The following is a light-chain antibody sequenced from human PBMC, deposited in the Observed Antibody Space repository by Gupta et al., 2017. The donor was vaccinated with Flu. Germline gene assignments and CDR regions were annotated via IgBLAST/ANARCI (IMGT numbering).Light chain of an antibody. CDR1: SSDVGGYKD. V-gene: IGLV2-14*01. J-gene: IGLJ1*01. Sequence: SALPQPASVPGSPGPSLTIPCTGTSSDVGGYKDVSWYQQHPGKAPKLMIYEVSKRPSGVSNRFSGSKSGNTASLTISGLQAEDEADYYCSSYTNSSTYGFGTGTKVTVL. CDR3: SSYTNSSTYG. CDR2: EVS.